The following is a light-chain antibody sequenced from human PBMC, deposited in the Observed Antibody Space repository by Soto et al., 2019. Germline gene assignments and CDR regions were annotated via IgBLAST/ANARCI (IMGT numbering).Light chain of an antibody. J-gene: IGKJ3*01. CDR2: ATS. Sequence: DIQMTQSPSSLSASVGDRVTITCRASQTINTYLNWYQQKPGKAPHLLIYATSTLQSGVPSRFSGSGSGTDFTLTISILQPEDVATYYCQQSYSTPAFGPGTKVDIK. CDR1: QTINTY. V-gene: IGKV1-39*01. CDR3: QQSYSTPA.